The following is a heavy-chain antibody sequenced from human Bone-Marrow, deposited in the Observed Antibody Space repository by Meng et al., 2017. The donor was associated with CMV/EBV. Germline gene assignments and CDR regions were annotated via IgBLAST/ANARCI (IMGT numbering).Heavy chain of an antibody. Sequence: SETLSLTCAVYGGSFSGYYWSWIRQPPGKGLEWIGEINHSGSTNYNPSLKSRVTISVDTSKNPFSLKLSSVTAADTAVYYCAREGAGGYYVSGTIRGFDYWGQGTLVTVSS. D-gene: IGHD3-10*01. CDR3: AREGAGGYYVSGTIRGFDY. CDR2: INHSGST. CDR1: GGSFSGYY. V-gene: IGHV4-34*01. J-gene: IGHJ4*02.